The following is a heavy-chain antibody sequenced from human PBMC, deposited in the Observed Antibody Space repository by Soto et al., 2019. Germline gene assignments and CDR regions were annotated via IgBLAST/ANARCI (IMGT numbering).Heavy chain of an antibody. D-gene: IGHD2-21*02. CDR3: TTDPGVVVVTASFDY. CDR2: IKSKTDGGTT. CDR1: GFTFSNAW. V-gene: IGHV3-15*07. Sequence: EVQLVESGGGLVKPGGSLRLSCAASGFTFSNAWMNWVRQAPGKGLEWVGRIKSKTDGGTTDYAAPVKGRFTISRDDSKNTLYLQMNSLKTEDTAVHYCTTDPGVVVVTASFDYWGQGTLVTVSS. J-gene: IGHJ4*02.